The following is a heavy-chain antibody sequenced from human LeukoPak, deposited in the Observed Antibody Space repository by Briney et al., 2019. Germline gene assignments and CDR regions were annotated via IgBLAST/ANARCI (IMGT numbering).Heavy chain of an antibody. Sequence: SETLSLTCTVSGGSISSYYWSWIRQPPGKGLEWIGYIYYSGSTNYNPSLKSRVTISVDTSKNQFSLKLSSVTAADTAVYYCARLEIGYSYGSWFDPWGQGTLVTVSS. V-gene: IGHV4-59*08. J-gene: IGHJ5*02. D-gene: IGHD5-18*01. CDR3: ARLEIGYSYGSWFDP. CDR2: IYYSGST. CDR1: GGSISSYY.